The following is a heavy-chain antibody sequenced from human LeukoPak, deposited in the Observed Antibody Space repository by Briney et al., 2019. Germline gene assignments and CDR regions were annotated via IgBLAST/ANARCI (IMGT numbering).Heavy chain of an antibody. CDR1: GYSFTSYW. Sequence: GESLKTSCKGSGYSFTSYWIGWVRQMPGKGLEWMGIIYPGDSDTRYSPSFQGQVTISADKSISTAYLQWSSLKASDTAMYYCAKPPAHYYDSSDPLEYWGQGTLVTVSS. CDR3: AKPPAHYYDSSDPLEY. J-gene: IGHJ4*02. D-gene: IGHD3-22*01. V-gene: IGHV5-51*01. CDR2: IYPGDSDT.